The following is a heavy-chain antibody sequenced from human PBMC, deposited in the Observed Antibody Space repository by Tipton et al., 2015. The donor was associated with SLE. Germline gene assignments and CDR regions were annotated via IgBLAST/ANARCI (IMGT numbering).Heavy chain of an antibody. J-gene: IGHJ5*02. V-gene: IGHV4-59*02. CDR3: ARVQAYEGFDP. CDR2: VCNSVST. Sequence: TLSLTCTVSGASVSSFCWNWIRQSPGKGLEWIACVCNSVSTNYDPSLKSRGTISVDTSKNQFSLKLSSVTAADTAVYYCARVQAYEGFDPWGQGTRVTVPS. D-gene: IGHD3-16*01. CDR1: GASVSSFC.